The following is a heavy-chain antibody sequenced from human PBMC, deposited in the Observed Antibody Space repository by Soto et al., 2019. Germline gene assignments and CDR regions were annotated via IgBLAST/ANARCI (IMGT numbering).Heavy chain of an antibody. V-gene: IGHV2-5*02. CDR1: GFSLTTRGVC. J-gene: IGHJ4*02. CDR2: IYGDDDE. CDR3: AHPRNLVNFDY. D-gene: IGHD2-21*01. Sequence: QITLKESGPTVVKPTQTLTLTCTFSGFSLTTRGVCVGWIRQPPGKALDWLALIYGDDDERYSSSLKSRLTITKDTSKNQVVLTMTNMDPVDTATYYCAHPRNLVNFDYWGQGTLVTVSS.